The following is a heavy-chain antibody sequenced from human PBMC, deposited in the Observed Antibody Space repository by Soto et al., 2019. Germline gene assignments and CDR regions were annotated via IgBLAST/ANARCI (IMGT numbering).Heavy chain of an antibody. CDR1: GDSVSSNSAA. Sequence: QEQLQQSGPGLVKPSQTLSLTCDISGDSVSSNSAAWNWIRQSPSRGLEWLGRTYYRSNWYIQYGVSVKSRITINPDTSKNQFSLQLNSVTPEDTAVYYCARWDHDYGYLDVWGLGTTVTVSS. V-gene: IGHV6-1*01. J-gene: IGHJ6*02. CDR3: ARWDHDYGYLDV. D-gene: IGHD4-17*01. CDR2: TYYRSNWYI.